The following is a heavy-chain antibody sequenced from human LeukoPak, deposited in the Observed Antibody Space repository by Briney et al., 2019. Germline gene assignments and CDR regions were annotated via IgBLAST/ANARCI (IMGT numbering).Heavy chain of an antibody. D-gene: IGHD3-22*01. V-gene: IGHV3-21*01. Sequence: GGSLRLSCAASGFTFSSYSMNWVRQAPGKGLEWVSSISSSSSYIYYADSVKGRFTISRDNAKNSLYLQMNSLRAEDTAVYYCASPSYYDSSAYRTYYFDYWGQGTLVTVSS. CDR3: ASPSYYDSSAYRTYYFDY. CDR1: GFTFSSYS. J-gene: IGHJ4*02. CDR2: ISSSSSYI.